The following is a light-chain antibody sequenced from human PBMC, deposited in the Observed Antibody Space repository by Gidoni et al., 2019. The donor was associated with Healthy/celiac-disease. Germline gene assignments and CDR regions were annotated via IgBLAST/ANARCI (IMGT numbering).Light chain of an antibody. CDR2: EVS. V-gene: IGLV2-23*02. Sequence: QSALTQPASVSGSPGQSITISCTGTSSDVGSYNLVSWYQQHPGKAPKLMIYEVSKRSSGVSDRFSGSKSGNTASLTISGLQAEDEADYYCCSYAGSYTLVFGGGAKVTVL. CDR3: CSYAGSYTLV. CDR1: SSDVGSYNL. J-gene: IGLJ2*01.